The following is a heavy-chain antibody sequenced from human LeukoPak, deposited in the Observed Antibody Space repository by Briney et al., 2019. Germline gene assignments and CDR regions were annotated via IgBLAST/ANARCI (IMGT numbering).Heavy chain of an antibody. CDR2: INPNSGGT. D-gene: IGHD2-2*01. Sequence: ASVKVSCKASGYTFTGYYMHWVRQAPGQGLEWMGWINPNSGGTNYAQKFQGRVTMARDTSISTAYMELSRLRSDDTAVYYCARVARTIPAAIPLDAFDIWGQGTMVTVSS. J-gene: IGHJ3*02. CDR1: GYTFTGYY. V-gene: IGHV1-2*02. CDR3: ARVARTIPAAIPLDAFDI.